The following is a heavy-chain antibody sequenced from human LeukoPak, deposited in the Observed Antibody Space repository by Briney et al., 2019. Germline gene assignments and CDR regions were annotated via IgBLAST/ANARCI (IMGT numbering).Heavy chain of an antibody. CDR3: ARDLAAGRYDSSGINWFDP. V-gene: IGHV4-61*02. CDR1: GGSISSGIYY. CDR2: IYTSGST. D-gene: IGHD3-22*01. J-gene: IGHJ5*02. Sequence: SQTLSLTCTVSGGSISSGIYYWSWIRQPAGKGLEWIGRIYTSGSTNYNPSLKGRVTMSVDTSKNQFSLKLSSVTAADTAVYYCARDLAAGRYDSSGINWFDPWGQGTLVTVSS.